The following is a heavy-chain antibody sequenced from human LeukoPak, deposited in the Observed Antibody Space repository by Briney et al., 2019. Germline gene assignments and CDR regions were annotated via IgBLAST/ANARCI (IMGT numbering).Heavy chain of an antibody. CDR2: IFYSGST. Sequence: PSETLSLTCTVSGGSISSGDYYWSWIRQPPGKGLEWIGYIFYSGSTYYNPSLKSRVTMSVDTSKNQFSLKLTVTAADTAVYYCASGGVGSHDYWGQGTLVTVSS. CDR3: ASGGVGSHDY. J-gene: IGHJ4*02. D-gene: IGHD3-16*01. V-gene: IGHV4-30-4*01. CDR1: GGSISSGDYY.